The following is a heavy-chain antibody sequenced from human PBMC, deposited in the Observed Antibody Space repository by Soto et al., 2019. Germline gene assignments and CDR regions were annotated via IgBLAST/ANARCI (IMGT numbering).Heavy chain of an antibody. Sequence: QVQLQQWGAGLLKPSETLSLTCAVYGGSYSGYYWSWIRQPPGKGLEWIGEINHSGSTKYNPSLKSRATKSVDTSKSQFSLKLSSVTAADTAVYYCARGWQLGLYYFDYWGQGTLVTVSS. D-gene: IGHD6-6*01. J-gene: IGHJ4*02. CDR1: GGSYSGYY. CDR3: ARGWQLGLYYFDY. CDR2: INHSGST. V-gene: IGHV4-34*01.